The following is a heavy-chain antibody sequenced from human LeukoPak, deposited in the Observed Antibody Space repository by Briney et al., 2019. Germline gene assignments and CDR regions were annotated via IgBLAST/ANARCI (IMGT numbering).Heavy chain of an antibody. V-gene: IGHV1-69*10. J-gene: IGHJ6*02. D-gene: IGHD2-8*01. CDR3: AYCTNGVCYRGGVYGMDV. CDR1: GGTFSSYT. CDR2: IIPILGIA. Sequence: ASVKVSCKASGGTFSSYTISWVRQAPGQGLEWMGGIIPILGIANYAQKFQGRATITADKSTSTAYMELSSLRSEDTAVYYCAYCTNGVCYRGGVYGMDVWGQGTTVTVSS.